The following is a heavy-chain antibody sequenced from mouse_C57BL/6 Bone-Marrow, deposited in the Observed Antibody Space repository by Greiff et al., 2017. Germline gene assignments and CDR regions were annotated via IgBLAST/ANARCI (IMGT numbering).Heavy chain of an antibody. D-gene: IGHD2-2*01. Sequence: QVQLQQSGAELVRPGTSVKVSCKASGYAFTNYLIEWVKQRPGQGLEWIGVINPGSGGTNYNEQFKGKATLTADKSSSTAYMQLSSLTSEDAAVYFCASSYYGYDGLFAYWGQGTLVTVSA. CDR1: GYAFTNYL. V-gene: IGHV1-54*01. J-gene: IGHJ3*01. CDR3: ASSYYGYDGLFAY. CDR2: INPGSGGT.